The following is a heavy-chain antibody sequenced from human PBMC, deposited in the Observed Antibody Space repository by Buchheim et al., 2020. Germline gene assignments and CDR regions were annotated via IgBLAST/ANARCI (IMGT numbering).Heavy chain of an antibody. Sequence: QVQLVESGGGLVKPGGSLRLSCAASGFTFSDYYMSWIRQAPGKGLEWVSYISSSSSYTNYADSVKGRFTISRDNAKNSLYLQMNSLRAEDTAVYYCARDNMPREIFGVVITYWYFDLWGRGTL. CDR1: GFTFSDYY. V-gene: IGHV3-11*05. J-gene: IGHJ2*01. CDR3: ARDNMPREIFGVVITYWYFDL. CDR2: ISSSSSYT. D-gene: IGHD3-3*01.